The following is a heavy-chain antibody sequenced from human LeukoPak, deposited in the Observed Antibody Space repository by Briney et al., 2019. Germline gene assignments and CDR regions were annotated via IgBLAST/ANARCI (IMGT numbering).Heavy chain of an antibody. CDR2: ISYSGST. D-gene: IGHD6-13*01. Sequence: SETLSLTCTVSGGSISSSSYYWGWIRQPPGKGLEWIGSISYSGSTYYNPSLKSRVTISVDTSKNQFSLKLSSVTAADTAVYYCAGTEQLDKPSPNKFDYWGQGTLVTVSS. CDR1: GGSISSSSYY. J-gene: IGHJ4*02. V-gene: IGHV4-39*01. CDR3: AGTEQLDKPSPNKFDY.